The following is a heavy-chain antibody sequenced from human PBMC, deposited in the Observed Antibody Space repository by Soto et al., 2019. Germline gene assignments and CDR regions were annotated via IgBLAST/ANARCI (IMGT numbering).Heavy chain of an antibody. CDR2: IYWNDDI. CDR1: GFSLNTGGVG. J-gene: IGHJ5*02. D-gene: IGHD4-17*01. V-gene: IGHV2-5*01. Sequence: QITLKESGPTMVKPTQTLTLTCTFSGFSLNTGGVGVGWIRQPPGKALEWLALIYWNDDIRYSPSLKSRLTISKDTSENQLVRTMAKMGPVDTATYYCAHRGYGDYPRDNWFDPWFQGTLVTVSS. CDR3: AHRGYGDYPRDNWFDP.